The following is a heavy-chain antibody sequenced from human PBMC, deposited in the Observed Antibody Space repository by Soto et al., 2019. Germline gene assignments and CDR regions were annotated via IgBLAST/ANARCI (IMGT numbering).Heavy chain of an antibody. D-gene: IGHD4-17*01. CDR1: GASVSDKTFY. V-gene: IGHV4-61*01. Sequence: PSETLSLTCSVSGASVSDKTFYWSWLRQSPGKGLEWIGYIYYSGTTNYNPSLKGRFTISVDTSKNQSSLRLNSVTAADTALYYCARTTAVPNTLRSRYYFDYWGQGTLVTVSS. CDR3: ARTTAVPNTLRSRYYFDY. CDR2: IYYSGTT. J-gene: IGHJ4*02.